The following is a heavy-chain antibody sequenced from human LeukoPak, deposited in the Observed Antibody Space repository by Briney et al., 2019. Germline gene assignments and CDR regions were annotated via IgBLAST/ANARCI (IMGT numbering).Heavy chain of an antibody. D-gene: IGHD3-10*01. Sequence: ASXXVXCKASGYTFTGYYIHWVRQAPGQGLEWMGWINPNSGGTNYAPKFQGRVTMTRDTSISTAYMELSRLRSDDTAVYYCASERFTMVRGVIDYWGQGTLVTVSS. CDR1: GYTFTGYY. CDR2: INPNSGGT. V-gene: IGHV1-2*02. J-gene: IGHJ4*02. CDR3: ASERFTMVRGVIDY.